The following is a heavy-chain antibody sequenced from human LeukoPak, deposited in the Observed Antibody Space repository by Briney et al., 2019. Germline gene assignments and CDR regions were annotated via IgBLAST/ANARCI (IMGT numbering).Heavy chain of an antibody. CDR2: IYPCESAT. CDR3: ARRRDERGYKDIFDI. J-gene: IGHJ3*02. Sequence: GESLKISWKGSGYSFTTYWIGWVPQMPGKGLEWMGIIYPCESATRYSPTFQGQVTISADKSISTAYLTCSGLKASDTAMYYCARRRDERGYKDIFDIWGQGTMVTVSS. CDR1: GYSFTTYW. V-gene: IGHV5-51*01. D-gene: IGHD5-18*01.